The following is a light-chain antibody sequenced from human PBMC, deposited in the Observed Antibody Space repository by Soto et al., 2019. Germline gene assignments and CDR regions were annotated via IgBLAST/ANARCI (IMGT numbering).Light chain of an antibody. CDR1: SSDVGANNF. V-gene: IGLV2-14*01. CDR2: EVS. Sequence: QSALTQPASVSGSPGQSITISCTGTSSDVGANNFVSWYQQHPGKAPKVMIYEVSNRPSGVSNRFSGSKSGNTASLTISGLQAEDEGDYYCSSYTSSSTLEVFGTGTKLTVL. J-gene: IGLJ1*01. CDR3: SSYTSSSTLEV.